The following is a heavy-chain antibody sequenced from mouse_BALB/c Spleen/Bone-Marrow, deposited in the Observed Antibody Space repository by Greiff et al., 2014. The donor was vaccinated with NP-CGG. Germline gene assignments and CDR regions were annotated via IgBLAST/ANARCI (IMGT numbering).Heavy chain of an antibody. Sequence: EVQLQQSGAELVKPGASVKLSCSASGFNIKDTYMHWVKQRPEQGLEWIGRIDPANGNTKYDPKFQGKATITADTSSNTAYLQLSSLTSEDTAVYYFARRKYYAMDYWGQGTSLTVSS. J-gene: IGHJ4*01. CDR2: IDPANGNT. CDR3: ARRKYYAMDY. CDR1: GFNIKDTY. V-gene: IGHV14-3*02.